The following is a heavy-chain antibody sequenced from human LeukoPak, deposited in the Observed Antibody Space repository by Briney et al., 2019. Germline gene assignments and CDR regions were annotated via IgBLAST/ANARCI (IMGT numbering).Heavy chain of an antibody. Sequence: GASVRVSCKASGYTFTGYYMHWVRQAPGQGLEWMGWINGNSGGTNYAQKVQGRVTMTRDTSISTAYMELSRLRSDDTAVYYCARETAAAFDIWGQGTMVTVSS. CDR2: INGNSGGT. J-gene: IGHJ3*02. CDR1: GYTFTGYY. V-gene: IGHV1-2*02. CDR3: ARETAAAFDI. D-gene: IGHD1-14*01.